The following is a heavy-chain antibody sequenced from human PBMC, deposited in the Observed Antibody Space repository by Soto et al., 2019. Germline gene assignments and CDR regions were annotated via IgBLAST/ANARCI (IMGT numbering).Heavy chain of an antibody. V-gene: IGHV3-23*01. CDR1: GFTFSSYS. D-gene: IGHD6-13*01. CDR3: AKDCPGYSSSWYRDTEGVFDY. CDR2: ISGSGGST. J-gene: IGHJ4*02. Sequence: PGGSLRLSCAASGFTFSSYSMSWVRQAPGKGLEWVSAISGSGGSTYYADSVKGRFTISRDNSKNTLYLQMNSLRAEDTAVYYCAKDCPGYSSSWYRDTEGVFDYWGQGTLVTVSS.